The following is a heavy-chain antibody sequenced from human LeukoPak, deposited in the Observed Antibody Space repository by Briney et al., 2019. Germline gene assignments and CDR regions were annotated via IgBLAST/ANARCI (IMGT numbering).Heavy chain of an antibody. D-gene: IGHD5-18*01. J-gene: IGHJ5*02. CDR2: ISSSGTGT. CDR3: AKTRYSYGYNWFDP. Sequence: GGSLRLSCAASGFTFSSYAMSWVRQAPGKGLEWVSVISSSGTGTYYLDSVKGRFTISRDNSKNTLYLQMNSLRAEDTAVYYCAKTRYSYGYNWFDPWGQGTLVTVSS. CDR1: GFTFSSYA. V-gene: IGHV3-23*01.